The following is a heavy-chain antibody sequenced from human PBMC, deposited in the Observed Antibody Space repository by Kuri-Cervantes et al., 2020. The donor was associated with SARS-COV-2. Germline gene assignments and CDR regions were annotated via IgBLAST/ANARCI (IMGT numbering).Heavy chain of an antibody. CDR3: AKESWYVWGSYRYFDY. V-gene: IGHV3-23*01. Sequence: GGSLRLSCAASGFTFSSYAMTWVRQGPGKGLEWVAAIGGGGGRTFYADSVKGRFTISRDNSKNTLSLQMNSLRAEDTAVYYCAKESWYVWGSYRYFDYWGQGTLVTVSS. J-gene: IGHJ4*02. CDR1: GFTFSSYA. D-gene: IGHD3-16*02. CDR2: IGGGGGRT.